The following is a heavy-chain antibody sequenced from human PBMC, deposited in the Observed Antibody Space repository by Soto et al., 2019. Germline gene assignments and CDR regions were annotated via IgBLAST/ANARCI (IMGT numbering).Heavy chain of an antibody. Sequence: GESLRLSCAASGFTFSSYAMSWVRQAPGKGLEWVSAISGSGGSTYYADSVKGRFTISRDNSKNTLYLQMNSLRAEDTAVYYCAKVWTEKGNWTSTSSLYYFDYWGQGTLVTVS. J-gene: IGHJ4*02. CDR1: GFTFSSYA. CDR2: ISGSGGST. CDR3: AKVWTEKGNWTSTSSLYYFDY. V-gene: IGHV3-23*01. D-gene: IGHD2-2*01.